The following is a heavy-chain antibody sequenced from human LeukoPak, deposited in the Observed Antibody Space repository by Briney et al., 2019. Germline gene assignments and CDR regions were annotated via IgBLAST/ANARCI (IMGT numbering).Heavy chain of an antibody. J-gene: IGHJ6*03. CDR3: ARGVRGGSGTYYKDRHFYYFMEV. CDR2: INPSGGST. D-gene: IGHD3-10*01. V-gene: IGHV1-46*01. CDR1: GYTFTNYY. Sequence: ASVKVSCKASGYTFTNYYMHWVRQAPGQGLEWMGIINPSGGSTGYAQKFQGRVTVTRNTSIGTAYMELSSLRSEDTAVYYCARGVRGGSGTYYKDRHFYYFMEVWGTGTTVTVSS.